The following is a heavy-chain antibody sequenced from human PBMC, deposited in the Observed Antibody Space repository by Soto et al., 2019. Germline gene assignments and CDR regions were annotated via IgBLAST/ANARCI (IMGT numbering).Heavy chain of an antibody. V-gene: IGHV4-30-4*01. CDR3: ASFSTLGKDYGVDV. CDR1: SDSIISSDSY. CDR2: TNSSART. Sequence: QVQLQESGPGLVKPSQTLSLTCSVSSDSIISSDSYWGLIRQPPGKGLGWIGYTNSSARTYNKPSLKSRVSIALDTSKNQFSLRLTSVTAADTAVYFCASFSTLGKDYGVDVWGQGTTVTVSS. D-gene: IGHD2-2*01. J-gene: IGHJ6*02.